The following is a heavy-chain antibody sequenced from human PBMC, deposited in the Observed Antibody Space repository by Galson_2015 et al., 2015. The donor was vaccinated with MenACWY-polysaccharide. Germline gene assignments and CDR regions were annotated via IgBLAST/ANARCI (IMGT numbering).Heavy chain of an antibody. CDR3: ARGGTVSLAID. D-gene: IGHD2-8*02. CDR2: INVDKGNT. V-gene: IGHV1-3*01. Sequence: SVKVSCKASGYTFKSYAIHWVRQAPGQRLEWMGWINVDKGNTKYSQRFQGRVSITRDTSASTAYMELGGLRSEDTAVYYCARGGTVSLAIDWGQGTLVTVSS. CDR1: GYTFKSYA. J-gene: IGHJ4*02.